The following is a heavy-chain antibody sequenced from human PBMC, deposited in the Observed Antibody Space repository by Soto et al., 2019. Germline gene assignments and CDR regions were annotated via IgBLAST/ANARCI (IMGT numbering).Heavy chain of an antibody. CDR1: GGSISSVGYY. CDR2: IYYSGTT. V-gene: IGHV4-39*01. J-gene: IGHJ6*02. D-gene: IGHD2-2*01. CDR3: AKRRVVPTARYYYYGLDV. Sequence: SETLSLTCTVSGGSISSVGYYWVWIRQAPGKGLEWIGSIYYSGTTDYNPSLTSRVTISADTSKNRFSLKLSYVTAADTAVYYCAKRRVVPTARYYYYGLDVWGQGTTVTVSS.